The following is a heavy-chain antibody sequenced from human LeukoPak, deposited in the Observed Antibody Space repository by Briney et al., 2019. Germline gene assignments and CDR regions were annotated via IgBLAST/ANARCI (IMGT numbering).Heavy chain of an antibody. CDR2: ISSSSSTI. V-gene: IGHV3-48*01. Sequence: GGSLRLSCAASGFTFDNYGINWVRQAPGKGLEWVSYISSSSSTIYYADSVKGRFTISRDNSKNTLYLQMNSLRAEDTAVYYCAKVRKAARIIGTTSRYYYYYMDVWGKGTTVTISS. CDR1: GFTFDNYG. D-gene: IGHD1-20*01. J-gene: IGHJ6*03. CDR3: AKVRKAARIIGTTSRYYYYYMDV.